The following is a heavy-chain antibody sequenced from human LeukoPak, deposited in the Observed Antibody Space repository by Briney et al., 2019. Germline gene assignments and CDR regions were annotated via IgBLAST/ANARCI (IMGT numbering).Heavy chain of an antibody. Sequence: PGGSLRLSCAASGFTFSSYWMSWVRQAPGKGLEWVANIKQDGSEKYYVDSVKGRFTISRDNAKNSLYLQMKSLRAEDTAVYYCARQETDVLRFLEWLGGDYYYGMDVWGQGTTVTVSS. CDR1: GFTFSSYW. V-gene: IGHV3-7*01. CDR3: ARQETDVLRFLEWLGGDYYYGMDV. CDR2: IKQDGSEK. D-gene: IGHD3-3*01. J-gene: IGHJ6*02.